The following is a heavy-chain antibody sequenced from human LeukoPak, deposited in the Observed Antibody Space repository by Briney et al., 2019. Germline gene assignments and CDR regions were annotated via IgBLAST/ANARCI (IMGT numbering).Heavy chain of an antibody. Sequence: GRSLRLSCAASGFTFSSYGMHWVRQAPGKGLEWVAVISYDGSNKNYADSVKGRFTISRDNSKNTLYPQMNSLRAEDTAVYYCAKDILIAAAQWDGMDVWGQGTTVTVSS. V-gene: IGHV3-30*18. J-gene: IGHJ6*02. CDR2: ISYDGSNK. CDR1: GFTFSSYG. D-gene: IGHD6-13*01. CDR3: AKDILIAAAQWDGMDV.